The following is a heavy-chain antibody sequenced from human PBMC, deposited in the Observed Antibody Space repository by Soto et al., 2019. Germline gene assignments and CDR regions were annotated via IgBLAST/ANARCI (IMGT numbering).Heavy chain of an antibody. CDR1: GFTFSSYA. V-gene: IGHV3-23*01. Sequence: GGSLRLSCAASGFTFSSYAMSWVRQAPGKGLEWVSAISVSGGSTYYADSVKGRFTVSRDNSKNTLYLQMNSLRAEDTAVYYCAKRQGVRGVTVDDWGQGTLVTVSS. J-gene: IGHJ4*02. CDR3: AKRQGVRGVTVDD. D-gene: IGHD3-10*01. CDR2: ISVSGGST.